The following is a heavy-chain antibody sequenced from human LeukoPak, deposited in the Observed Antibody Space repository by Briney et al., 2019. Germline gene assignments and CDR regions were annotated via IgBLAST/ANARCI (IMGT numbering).Heavy chain of an antibody. J-gene: IGHJ5*02. Sequence: GGSLRLSCAASGFTFSSYGMSWVRQAPGQGLEWVSAISYSVDNTYYADSVKGRFTISSDNSKNTLYLQMNSLRAEDTAVYYCAKDDYGYWFDPWGQGTLVAVSS. CDR3: AKDDYGYWFDP. V-gene: IGHV3-23*01. D-gene: IGHD4/OR15-4a*01. CDR2: ISYSVDNT. CDR1: GFTFSSYG.